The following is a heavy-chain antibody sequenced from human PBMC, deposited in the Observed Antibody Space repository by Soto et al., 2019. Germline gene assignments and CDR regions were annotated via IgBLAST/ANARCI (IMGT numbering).Heavy chain of an antibody. CDR3: ARDSPYYYDSSGYNDYYGMDV. V-gene: IGHV4-59*01. CDR2: IYYSGST. J-gene: IGHJ6*02. D-gene: IGHD3-22*01. Sequence: SETLCLSYTVAGGYLSNYYGSWILPQPGKGLEWIGYIYYSGSTNYNPSLKSRVTISVDTSKNQFSLKLSSETAADTAVYYCARDSPYYYDSSGYNDYYGMDVWGQGTTVTVSS. CDR1: GGYLSNYY.